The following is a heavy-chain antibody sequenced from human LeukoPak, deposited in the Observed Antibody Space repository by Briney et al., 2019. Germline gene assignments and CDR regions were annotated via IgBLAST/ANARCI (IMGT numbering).Heavy chain of an antibody. Sequence: SETLSLTRTVSGGSISSYYWSWIRQPPGKGLEWIGYIYYSGSTHYKPSLRSGVTISVDTSKNHFSLKMSSVTAAHTAVYYGACFCGYSYGYEISDAFDTWGQGTMVTVSS. CDR2: IYYSGST. CDR3: ACFCGYSYGYEISDAFDT. CDR1: GGSISSYY. D-gene: IGHD5-18*01. J-gene: IGHJ3*02. V-gene: IGHV4-59*08.